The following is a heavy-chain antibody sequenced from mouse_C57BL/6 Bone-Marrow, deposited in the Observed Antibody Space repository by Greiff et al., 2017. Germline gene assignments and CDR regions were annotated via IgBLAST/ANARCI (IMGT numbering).Heavy chain of an antibody. CDR3: ARTGNGRAAWFAY. Sequence: VQLQQSGAELAKPGASVKLSCKASGYTFTSYWMHWVKQRPGQGLEWIGYINPSSGYTKYNQKFKDKATLTADKSSSTAYMQLSSLTSEDSAVYYCARTGNGRAAWFAYWGQGTLVTVSA. CDR1: GYTFTSYW. J-gene: IGHJ3*01. CDR2: INPSSGYT. V-gene: IGHV1-7*01. D-gene: IGHD1-1*01.